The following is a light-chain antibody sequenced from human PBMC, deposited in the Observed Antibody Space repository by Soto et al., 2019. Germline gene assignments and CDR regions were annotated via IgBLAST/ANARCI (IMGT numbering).Light chain of an antibody. Sequence: QSALTQPPSASGSPGQSVTISCTGTSSDVGGYNYVSWYQQHPGKAPKLMIYEVSKRPSGVPDRLSGSKSGNTASLTVSGLHAEDEADYYCSSYAGSNPVVFGGATKVPVL. CDR2: EVS. CDR3: SSYAGSNPVV. V-gene: IGLV2-8*01. CDR1: SSDVGGYNY. J-gene: IGLJ2*01.